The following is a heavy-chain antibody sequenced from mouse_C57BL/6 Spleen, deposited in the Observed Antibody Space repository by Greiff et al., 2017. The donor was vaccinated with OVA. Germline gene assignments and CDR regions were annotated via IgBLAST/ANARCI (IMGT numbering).Heavy chain of an antibody. J-gene: IGHJ4*01. CDR3: TRFRGGNYAMDY. CDR2: ISSGGDYI. CDR1: GFTFSSYA. Sequence: DVKLVESGEGLVKPGGSLKLSCAASGFTFSSYAMSWVRQPPEKRLEWVAYISSGGDYIYYADTVKGRFTISRDNARHTLDLQRSSLKSENTAMYYCTRFRGGNYAMDYWGQGTSGTVSS. V-gene: IGHV5-9-1*02.